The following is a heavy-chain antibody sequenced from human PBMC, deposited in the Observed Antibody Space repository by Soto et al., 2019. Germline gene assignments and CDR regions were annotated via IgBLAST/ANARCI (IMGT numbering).Heavy chain of an antibody. Sequence: VQLLESGGGLVQPGGSLRLSCAASGFTFSSYAMSWVRQAPGKGLEWVSAISGSGGSTYSADSVKGRFTISRDNSKNTLYLQMNSLRAEDTAVYYCAKKPTVTGGSFHIWGQGTMVTVSS. D-gene: IGHD4-17*01. V-gene: IGHV3-23*01. CDR2: ISGSGGST. CDR3: AKKPTVTGGSFHI. J-gene: IGHJ3*02. CDR1: GFTFSSYA.